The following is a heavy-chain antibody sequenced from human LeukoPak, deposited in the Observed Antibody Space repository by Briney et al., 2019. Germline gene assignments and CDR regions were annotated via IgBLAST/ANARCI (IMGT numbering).Heavy chain of an antibody. CDR1: GYTFTSYD. D-gene: IGHD1-14*01. CDR2: MNPNSGNT. J-gene: IGHJ4*02. Sequence: ASVKASCKASGYTFTSYDINWVRQATGQGLEWMGWMNPNSGNTGYAQKFQGRVTMTRNTSISTAYMELSSLRSEDTAVYYCAEGFGAEGYFDYWGQGTLVTVSS. CDR3: AEGFGAEGYFDY. V-gene: IGHV1-8*01.